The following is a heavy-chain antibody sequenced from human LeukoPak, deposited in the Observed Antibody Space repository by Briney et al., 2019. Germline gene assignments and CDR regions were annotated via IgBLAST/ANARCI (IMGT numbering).Heavy chain of an antibody. V-gene: IGHV4-59*12. Sequence: SETLSLTCTVSGDSISSSYWSWIRQPPGKGLEWIGYIYYSGSTNYNPSLKSRVTISVDTSKNQFSLKLSSVTAADTAVYYCARSITMVPGEWGQGTLVTVSS. CDR3: ARSITMVPGE. J-gene: IGHJ4*02. CDR1: GDSISSSY. D-gene: IGHD3-10*01. CDR2: IYYSGST.